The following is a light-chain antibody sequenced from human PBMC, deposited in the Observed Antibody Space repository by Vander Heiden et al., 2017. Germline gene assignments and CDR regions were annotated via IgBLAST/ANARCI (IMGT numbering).Light chain of an antibody. J-gene: IGKJ5*01. CDR3: QQRSNWPIT. CDR1: PSGHRS. Sequence: LVLTPSPATPSSSPGARAALSCTPSPSGHRSLAWYQQKPGQAPRLLIYDAANRATGIPARFSGSGSGTDFTLTISSLEPEDFAVYYCQQRSNWPITFGQGTRLEIK. V-gene: IGKV3-11*01. CDR2: DAA.